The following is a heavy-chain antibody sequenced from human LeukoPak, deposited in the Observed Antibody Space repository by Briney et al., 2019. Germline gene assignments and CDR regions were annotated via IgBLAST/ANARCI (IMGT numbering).Heavy chain of an antibody. V-gene: IGHV1-18*01. J-gene: IGHJ6*02. CDR1: GYTFTSYG. CDR3: ARDDAPAGSESYCRRISCYLGRLDV. Sequence: ASVKVSCKASGYTFTSYGISWVRQAHGQGLEWMGWISAYNGNTNYAQKLQGRVTMTTDTSRSTAYMELTSLTSDDTAVYYCARDDAPAGSESYCRRISCYLGRLDVWGQGTTITVSS. D-gene: IGHD2-2*01. CDR2: ISAYNGNT.